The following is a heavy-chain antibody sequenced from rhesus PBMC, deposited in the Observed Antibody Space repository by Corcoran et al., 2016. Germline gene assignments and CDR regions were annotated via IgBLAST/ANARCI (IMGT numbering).Heavy chain of an antibody. Sequence: QLQLQESGPGLVKPSETLSVTCAVSGGSISSSYWSWIRQAPGKGLEWIGYLYGSGSSTNYNPSLKSRVTLLVDTPKNQLSLKLGSVTAADTAVYYCARGGGYCTGSGCYPFDYWGQGVLVTVSS. CDR3: ARGGGYCTGSGCYPFDY. V-gene: IGHV4-169*01. J-gene: IGHJ4*01. CDR2: LYGSGSST. CDR1: GGSISSSY. D-gene: IGHD2-21*01.